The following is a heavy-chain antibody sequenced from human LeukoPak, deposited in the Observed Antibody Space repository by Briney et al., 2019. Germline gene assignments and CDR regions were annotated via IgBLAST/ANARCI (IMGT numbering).Heavy chain of an antibody. CDR2: ISPNSGGT. J-gene: IGHJ4*02. Sequence: ASVKVSCKASGYTFTGYYMHWVRQAPGQGLEWMGWISPNSGGTNYAQKFQGRVTMTRDTSISTAYMELSRLRSDDTAVYYCARVVGATTIFDYWGQGTLVTVSS. CDR1: GYTFTGYY. V-gene: IGHV1-2*02. D-gene: IGHD1-26*01. CDR3: ARVVGATTIFDY.